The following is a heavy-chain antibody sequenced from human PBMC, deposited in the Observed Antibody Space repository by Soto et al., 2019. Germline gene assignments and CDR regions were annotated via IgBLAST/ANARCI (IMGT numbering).Heavy chain of an antibody. Sequence: EVQLVESGGGLAQPGRSLRLSCAASGFIFDDYAMHWVRQAPGKGLEWVSGISWQSGSIRYADSVKGRFTISRDNAKKSMYLQMNSLRVEDTALYYCAKDMFSSASAATCDYWGQGILVTVSS. V-gene: IGHV3-9*01. CDR1: GFIFDDYA. CDR3: AKDMFSSASAATCDY. J-gene: IGHJ4*02. D-gene: IGHD6-19*01. CDR2: ISWQSGSI.